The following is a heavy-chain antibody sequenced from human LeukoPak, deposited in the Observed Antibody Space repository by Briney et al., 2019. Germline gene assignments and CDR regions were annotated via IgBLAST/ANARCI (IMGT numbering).Heavy chain of an antibody. CDR1: GFTFSSYA. V-gene: IGHV3-30*04. D-gene: IGHD2-15*01. Sequence: GGSLRLSCAASGFTFSSYAMHWVRQARGKGLEWVAVISYDGSNKYYADSVKGRFTISRDNSKNTLYLQMNSLRAEDTAVYYCAREGYCSGGSCYSYLDYWGQGTLVTVSS. CDR2: ISYDGSNK. CDR3: AREGYCSGGSCYSYLDY. J-gene: IGHJ4*02.